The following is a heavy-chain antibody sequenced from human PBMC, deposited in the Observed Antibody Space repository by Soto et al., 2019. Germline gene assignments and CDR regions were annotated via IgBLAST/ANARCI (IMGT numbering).Heavy chain of an antibody. V-gene: IGHV5-51*01. D-gene: IGHD3-9*01. J-gene: IGHJ4*02. CDR1: GYSFTSYW. Sequence: GEFLKISCKGSGYSFTSYWIGWVRQMPGKGLEWMGIIYPGDSDTRYSPSFQGQVTISADKSISTAYLQWSSLKASDTAMYYCARQEATANYDILTGYYFDYWGQGTLVTVSS. CDR3: ARQEATANYDILTGYYFDY. CDR2: IYPGDSDT.